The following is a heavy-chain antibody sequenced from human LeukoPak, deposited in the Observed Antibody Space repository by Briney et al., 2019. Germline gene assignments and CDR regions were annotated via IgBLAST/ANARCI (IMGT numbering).Heavy chain of an antibody. Sequence: PGGSLRLSCAASGFTFSSYAMSWVRQAPGKGLEWVSAISGSGGSTYYADSVKGRFTISRDNSKNTLYLQMNSLRAEDTAVYYCAKDGIGYCSSTSCYTNYYYYYGMDVWGQGTTVTVSS. D-gene: IGHD2-2*02. CDR2: ISGSGGST. V-gene: IGHV3-23*01. CDR1: GFTFSSYA. CDR3: AKDGIGYCSSTSCYTNYYYYYGMDV. J-gene: IGHJ6*02.